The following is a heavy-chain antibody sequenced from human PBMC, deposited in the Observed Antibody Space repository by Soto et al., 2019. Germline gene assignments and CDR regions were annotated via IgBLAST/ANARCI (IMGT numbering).Heavy chain of an antibody. Sequence: GGALRLSCAASGFTFSSYAMHGVRQAPGKGLEWVAVISYDGSNKYYADSVKGRFTIPRDNSKNTLYLQMNSLRAEDTAVYYCARDPDSGSYDYWGQGTLVTVSS. D-gene: IGHD1-26*01. CDR1: GFTFSSYA. CDR3: ARDPDSGSYDY. V-gene: IGHV3-30-3*01. CDR2: ISYDGSNK. J-gene: IGHJ4*02.